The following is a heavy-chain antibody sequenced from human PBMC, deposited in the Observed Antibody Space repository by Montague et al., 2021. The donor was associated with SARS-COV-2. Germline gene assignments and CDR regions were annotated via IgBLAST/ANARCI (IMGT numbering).Heavy chain of an antibody. CDR2: INHSGST. CDR3: ARRSRPNNIRMFSATYWFDS. D-gene: IGHD6-6*01. Sequence: SETLSLTCAVSGGSFTGYYWTWIRQPPGKGLEWIGEINHSGSTKYNPSLKSRFTISVDTSKNHFSLKLTSVTAADTAMFYCARRSRPNNIRMFSATYWFDSWGQGTLVTVSS. V-gene: IGHV4-34*01. CDR1: GGSFTGYY. J-gene: IGHJ5*01.